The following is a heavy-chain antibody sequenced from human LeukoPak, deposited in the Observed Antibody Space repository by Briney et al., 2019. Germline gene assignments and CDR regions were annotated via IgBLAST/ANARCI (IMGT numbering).Heavy chain of an antibody. CDR2: INAGNGNT. D-gene: IGHD2-2*01. CDR3: ATDTEPGGIVVVPAAL. CDR1: GYTFTSYA. V-gene: IGHV1-3*01. Sequence: VASVKVSCKASGYTFTSYAMHWVRQAPGQRLEWMGWINAGNGNTKYSQKFQGRVTMTEDTSTDTAYMELSSLRSEDTAVYYCATDTEPGGIVVVPAALWGQGTLVTVSS. J-gene: IGHJ4*02.